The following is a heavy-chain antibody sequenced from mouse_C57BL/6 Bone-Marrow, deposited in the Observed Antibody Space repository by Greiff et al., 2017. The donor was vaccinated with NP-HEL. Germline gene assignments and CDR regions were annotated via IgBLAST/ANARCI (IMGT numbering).Heavy chain of an antibody. V-gene: IGHV1-5*01. CDR3: TRGGTGTGYYAMDY. J-gene: IGHJ4*01. D-gene: IGHD4-1*01. Sequence: EVQLQQSGTVLARPGASVKMSCKTSGYTFTSYWMHWVKQRPGQGLEWIGAIYPGNSDTSYNQKFKGKAKLTAVTSASTAYMELSSLTNEDSAVYYCTRGGTGTGYYAMDYWGQGTSVTVSS. CDR2: IYPGNSDT. CDR1: GYTFTSYW.